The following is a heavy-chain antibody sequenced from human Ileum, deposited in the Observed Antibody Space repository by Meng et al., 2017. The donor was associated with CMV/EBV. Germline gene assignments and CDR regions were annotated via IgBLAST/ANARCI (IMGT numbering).Heavy chain of an antibody. Sequence: GESLKISCAASGFTFRTYDMHWVRQARGKPLEWVAGVTSDGDTYHARSVKGRFAISRDVAKNSLFLEMSSLRAGDTAVYYCVKGGFGEFDYWGQGTRVTVSS. D-gene: IGHD3-10*01. J-gene: IGHJ4*01. CDR1: GFTFRTYD. CDR2: VTSDGDT. V-gene: IGHV3-13*01. CDR3: VKGGFGEFDY.